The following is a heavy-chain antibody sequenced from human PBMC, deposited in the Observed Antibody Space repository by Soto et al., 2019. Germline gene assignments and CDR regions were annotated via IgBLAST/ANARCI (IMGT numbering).Heavy chain of an antibody. J-gene: IGHJ4*02. CDR1: GGSFSGYY. V-gene: IGHV4-34*01. CDR3: AREATVTTLAHPYYFDY. D-gene: IGHD4-17*01. CDR2: INHSGST. Sequence: SETLSLTCAVYGGSFSGYYWSWIRQPPGKGLEWIGEINHSGSTNYNPSLKSRVTISVDTSKNQFSLKLSSVTAADTAVYYCAREATVTTLAHPYYFDYWGKGTLVTVSS.